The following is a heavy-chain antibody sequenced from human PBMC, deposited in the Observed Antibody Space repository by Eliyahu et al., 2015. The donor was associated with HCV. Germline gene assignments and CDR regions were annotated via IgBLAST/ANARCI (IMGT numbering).Heavy chain of an antibody. D-gene: IGHD6-19*01. Sequence: QVQLQESGPGLVKPSETLSLTCXVSGGSITTXYWSWIRQPPGKGLEWIGXLHYSGSTNYNPSLKSRVTISLDTSKNQFSLKLTSVTAADTAMYYCASGGGGIAVAGTGGWFDPWGQGTLATVSS. V-gene: IGHV4-59*01. CDR2: LHYSGST. CDR3: ASGGGGIAVAGTGGWFDP. CDR1: GGSITTXY. J-gene: IGHJ5*02.